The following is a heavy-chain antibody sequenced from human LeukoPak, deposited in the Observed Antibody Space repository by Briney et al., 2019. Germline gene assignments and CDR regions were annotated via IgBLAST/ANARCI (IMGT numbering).Heavy chain of an antibody. CDR1: GGSFSGYY. V-gene: IGHV4-34*01. Sequence: SETLSLTCAVYGGSFSGYYWSWIRQPPGKGLEWIGEINHSGSTNYNPSLKSRVTISVDTSKNQLSLKLSSVTAADTAVYYCARGHATYDFWSGYYGGLDYWGQGTLVTVSS. CDR2: INHSGST. CDR3: ARGHATYDFWSGYYGGLDY. D-gene: IGHD3-3*01. J-gene: IGHJ4*02.